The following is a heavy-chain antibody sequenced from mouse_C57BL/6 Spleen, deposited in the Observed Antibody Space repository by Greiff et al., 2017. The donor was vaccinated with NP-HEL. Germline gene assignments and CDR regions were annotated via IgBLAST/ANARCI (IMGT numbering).Heavy chain of an antibody. CDR1: GYTFTSYW. CDR2: INPSSGYT. Sequence: QVQLQQSGAELAKPGASVKLSCKASGYTFTSYWMHWVKQRPGQGLEWIGYINPSSGYTKYNQKFKDKATLTADKSSSTAYMQLSSLTYEDAAVYYCASGTFTTVVHAMDYWGQGSSVTVAS. CDR3: ASGTFTTVVHAMDY. V-gene: IGHV1-7*01. D-gene: IGHD1-1*01. J-gene: IGHJ4*01.